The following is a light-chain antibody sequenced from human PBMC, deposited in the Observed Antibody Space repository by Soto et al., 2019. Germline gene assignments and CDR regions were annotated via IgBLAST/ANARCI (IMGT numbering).Light chain of an antibody. J-gene: IGKJ2*01. CDR1: QSISTN. Sequence: DILMTQSPATLSVSPGERVTVSCRASQSISTNLAWYQQKPGQPPRLLIYDASTRATGIPARFSGSGSATEFTLTISSLQSEDFGVYYWQQFNGRVKTFGQGTKLEIK. CDR3: QQFNGRVKT. V-gene: IGKV3-15*01. CDR2: DAS.